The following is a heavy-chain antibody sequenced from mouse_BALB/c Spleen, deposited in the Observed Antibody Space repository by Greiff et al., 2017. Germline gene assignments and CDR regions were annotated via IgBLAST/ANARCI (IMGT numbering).Heavy chain of an antibody. V-gene: IGHV1-18*01. J-gene: IGHJ4*01. Sequence: EVQGVESGPELVKPGASVKISCKTSGYTFTEYTMHWVKQSHGKSLEWIGGINPNNGGTSYNQKFKGKATLTVDKSSSTAYMELRSLTSEDSAVYYCARRVIYYDAMDYWGQGTSVTVSS. CDR2: INPNNGGT. CDR3: ARRVIYYDAMDY. CDR1: GYTFTEYT. D-gene: IGHD2-1*01.